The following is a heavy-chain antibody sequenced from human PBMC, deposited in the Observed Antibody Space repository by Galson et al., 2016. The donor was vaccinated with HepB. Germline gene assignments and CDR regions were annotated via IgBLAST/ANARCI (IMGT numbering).Heavy chain of an antibody. D-gene: IGHD2-15*01. CDR1: GGSISSGAYF. V-gene: IGHV4-31*03. CDR3: ARSRVVGYCSGGNCFEPLDH. Sequence: TLSLTCTVSGGSISSGAYFWSWIRQAPGKGLEWIGYIYYSVATHYHPSLESRVTISIDPSENQLSLNLRYLTAPDSAVYYCARSRVVGYCSGGNCFEPLDHWGQGTLVTVSS. J-gene: IGHJ1*01. CDR2: IYYSVAT.